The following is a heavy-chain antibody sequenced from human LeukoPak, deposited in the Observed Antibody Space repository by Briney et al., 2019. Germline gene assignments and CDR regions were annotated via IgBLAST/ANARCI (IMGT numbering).Heavy chain of an antibody. V-gene: IGHV3-64*01. CDR2: ISSNGGST. CDR3: ARAHLWFGELYPTFDY. CDR1: GFTFSSYA. D-gene: IGHD3-10*01. Sequence: GGSLRLSCAASGFTFSSYAMHWVRQAPGKGLEYVSAISSNGGSTYYANSVKGRFTISRDNSKNTLYLQMGSLRAEDMAVYYCARAHLWFGELYPTFDYWGQGTLVTVSS. J-gene: IGHJ4*02.